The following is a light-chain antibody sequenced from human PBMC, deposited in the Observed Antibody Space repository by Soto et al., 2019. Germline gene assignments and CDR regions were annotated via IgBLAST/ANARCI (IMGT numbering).Light chain of an antibody. V-gene: IGKV2-28*01. CDR3: MQALQSPLT. J-gene: IGKJ4*01. CDR2: KGS. Sequence: DIVMTQSPLSLPVTPGEPASISCRSSQSLLHSNGYNYLDWYLQKPGQSPQVLIYKGSNRASGVPHRFRGSGSGTDFTLKISRVEAEDVGVYYCMQALQSPLTFGRGTKVEIK. CDR1: QSLLHSNGYNY.